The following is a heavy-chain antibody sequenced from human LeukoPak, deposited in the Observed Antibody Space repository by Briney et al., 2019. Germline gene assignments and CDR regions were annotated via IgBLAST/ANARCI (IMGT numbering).Heavy chain of an antibody. Sequence: PSETLSLTCTVSGGSISPYYWSWIRQPPGKGLEWIGYIYYSGTTNYNPSLKSRDTMSVDTSNNHLSLKLSSVTAADTAVYYCATRAGVSLNWFDPWGQGTLVTVSS. J-gene: IGHJ5*02. D-gene: IGHD3-10*01. CDR2: IYYSGTT. V-gene: IGHV4-59*12. CDR3: ATRAGVSLNWFDP. CDR1: GGSISPYY.